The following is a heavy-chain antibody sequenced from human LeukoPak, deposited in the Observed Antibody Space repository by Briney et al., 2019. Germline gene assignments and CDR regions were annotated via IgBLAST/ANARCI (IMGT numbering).Heavy chain of an antibody. CDR1: GFTFSSYS. V-gene: IGHV3-21*01. Sequence: PGGSLRLSCAASGFTFSSYSMNWVRQAPGKGLEWVSSISSSSSYIYYADSVKGRFTISRDNAKNSPYLQMNSLRAEDTAVYYCARDYCSSTSCYPTFDYWGQGTLVTVSS. J-gene: IGHJ4*02. CDR2: ISSSSSYI. D-gene: IGHD2-2*01. CDR3: ARDYCSSTSCYPTFDY.